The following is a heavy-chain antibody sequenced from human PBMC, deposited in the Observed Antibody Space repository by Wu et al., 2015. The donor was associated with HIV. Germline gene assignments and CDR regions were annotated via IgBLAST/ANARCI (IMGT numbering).Heavy chain of an antibody. J-gene: IGHJ3*02. CDR1: GYTFTGHY. CDR3: AATYFESRGDAFVY. CDR2: INPNSGDT. D-gene: IGHD3-9*01. Sequence: QVQLIQSGAEVKKPGASVKVSCKASGYTFTGHYMHWVRQAPGQGLEWMGWINPNSGDTYFAQKFQGRVTMTRDTSINTAHMDLSSLRSDDTAMYYCAATYFESRGDAFVYLGPEGRMVTVSS. V-gene: IGHV1-2*02.